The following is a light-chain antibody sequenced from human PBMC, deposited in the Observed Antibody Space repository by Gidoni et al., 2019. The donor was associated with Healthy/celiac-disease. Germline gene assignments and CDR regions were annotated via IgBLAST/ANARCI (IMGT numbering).Light chain of an antibody. V-gene: IGKV3-11*01. CDR2: DAS. CDR3: QQRSNWPRLT. Sequence: PASFPTGKTAPLSCAAQQVGSNYVAWYQQHPDQAPRLLIDDASNTATSTPARFSGSGSGTDFTLTISSLEPEDSAVYYWQQRSNWPRLTFGGGTKVEIK. CDR1: QVGSNY. J-gene: IGKJ4*01.